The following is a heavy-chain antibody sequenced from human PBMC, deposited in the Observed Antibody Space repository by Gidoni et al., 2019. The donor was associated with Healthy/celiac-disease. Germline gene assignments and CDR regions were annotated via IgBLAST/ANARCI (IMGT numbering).Heavy chain of an antibody. J-gene: IGHJ6*02. CDR2: INPNRGGT. Sequence: QVQLVQSGAEVKKPGASVKVSCKASGYTFTGYYMHWVRQAPGQGLEWMGWINPNRGGTNYEQKFQGRVTMSRDTSISTAYMELSRLRSDDTAVYYCARGGIAVAGTEFGYYYYGMDVWGQGTTVTVSS. D-gene: IGHD6-19*01. CDR3: ARGGIAVAGTEFGYYYYGMDV. V-gene: IGHV1-2*02. CDR1: GYTFTGYY.